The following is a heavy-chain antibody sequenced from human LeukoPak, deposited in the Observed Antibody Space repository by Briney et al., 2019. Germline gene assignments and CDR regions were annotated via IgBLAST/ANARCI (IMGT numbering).Heavy chain of an antibody. V-gene: IGHV3-7*01. CDR1: GFTFSSYW. CDR2: IKQDGSEK. CDR3: ARQDIVVVPAAIPDAFDI. D-gene: IGHD2-2*01. Sequence: PGGSLRLSCAASGFTFSSYWMSWVRRAPGKGLEWVANIKQDGSEKYYVDSVKGRFTISRDNAKNSLYLQMNSLRAEDTAVYYCARQDIVVVPAAIPDAFDIWGQGTMVTVSS. J-gene: IGHJ3*02.